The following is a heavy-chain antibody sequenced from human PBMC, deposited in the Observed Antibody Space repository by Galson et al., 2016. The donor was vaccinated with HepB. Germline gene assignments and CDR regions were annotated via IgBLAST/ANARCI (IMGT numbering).Heavy chain of an antibody. D-gene: IGHD3-9*01. CDR3: AKGDDFLTALHAFDV. CDR1: GFTFSDNG. Sequence: SLRLSCAASGFTFSDNGMHWVRQAPGKGLEWVAVISYDGSNKYYADSVKGRFTISRDNSKNTQYLQMSSLRAEDTAVYYCAKGDDFLTALHAFDVWGQGTTVTVSS. J-gene: IGHJ3*01. V-gene: IGHV3-30*18. CDR2: ISYDGSNK.